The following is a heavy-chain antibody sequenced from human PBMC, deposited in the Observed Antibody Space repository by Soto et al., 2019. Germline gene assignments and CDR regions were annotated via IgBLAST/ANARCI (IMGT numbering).Heavy chain of an antibody. Sequence: QVQLVQSGPEVKKPGSSVKVSCKASGGTFSSYAISWVRQAHGQGLAWMGVIIPIFRTANYAQKFQSRVTITAGESTSTAYMVLRSLRSEATAVYYCASSAPKAVAGPTNWFDPWGQGTLVTVSS. CDR2: IIPIFRTA. V-gene: IGHV1-69*01. J-gene: IGHJ5*02. D-gene: IGHD6-19*01. CDR3: ASSAPKAVAGPTNWFDP. CDR1: GGTFSSYA.